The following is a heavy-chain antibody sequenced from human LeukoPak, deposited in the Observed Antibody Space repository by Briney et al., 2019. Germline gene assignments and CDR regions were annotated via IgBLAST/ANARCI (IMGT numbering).Heavy chain of an antibody. V-gene: IGHV4-34*01. CDR2: INHSGST. CDR1: GRSFSGYY. CDR3: ARAGPFAGSTVTSYYFDY. D-gene: IGHD4-17*01. J-gene: IGHJ4*02. Sequence: SETLSLTCAVYGRSFSGYYWSWIRQPPGKGLEWIGEINHSGSTNYNPSLKSRVTISVDTSKNQFSLKLSSVTAADTTVYYCARAGPFAGSTVTSYYFDYWGQGTLVTVSS.